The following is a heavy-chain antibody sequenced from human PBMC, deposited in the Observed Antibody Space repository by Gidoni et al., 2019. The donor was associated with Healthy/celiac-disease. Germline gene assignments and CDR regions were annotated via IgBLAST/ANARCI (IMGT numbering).Heavy chain of an antibody. CDR3: AKAPIRGATIFGVANYDGGDQDV. CDR2: ISGSVGST. J-gene: IGHJ6*02. CDR1: GFTFSSYA. D-gene: IGHD3-3*01. V-gene: IGHV3-23*01. Sequence: EVQLLESGGGLVQPGGSLRLSCAASGFTFSSYAMSWVRQAPGKGLEWVSAISGSVGSTYYADSVKGRFTISRDNSKNTLYLQMNSLRAEDTAVYYCAKAPIRGATIFGVANYDGGDQDVWGQGTTVTVSS.